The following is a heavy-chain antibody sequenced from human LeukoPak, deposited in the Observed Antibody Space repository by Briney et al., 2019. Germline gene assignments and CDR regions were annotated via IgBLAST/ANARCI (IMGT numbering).Heavy chain of an antibody. D-gene: IGHD3-10*01. V-gene: IGHV3-43D*03. CDR1: GFTFDDYA. J-gene: IGHJ6*03. CDR3: AKVEGGSRSPLPKYYMDV. Sequence: PGGSLRLSCAASGFTFDDYAMHWVRQAPGKGLEWVSLISWDGGSTYYADSVKGRFTISRDNSKNTLYLQMNSLRAEDTAVYYCAKVEGGSRSPLPKYYMDVWGKGTTVTISS. CDR2: ISWDGGST.